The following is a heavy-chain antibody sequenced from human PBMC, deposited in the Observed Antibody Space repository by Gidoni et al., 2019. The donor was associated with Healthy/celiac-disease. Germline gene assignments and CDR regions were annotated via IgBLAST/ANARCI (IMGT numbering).Heavy chain of an antibody. CDR3: AHDNMGYDSSGYYGVGLFDY. Sequence: QVQLVQSGAEVKKPGSSVQVSCKASGGTFSRYAISWVRQAPGQGLEWMGGIIPIFGTANYAQKFQGRVTITADESTSTAYMELSSLRSEDMAVYYCAHDNMGYDSSGYYGVGLFDYWGQGTLVTVSS. J-gene: IGHJ4*02. D-gene: IGHD3-22*01. CDR2: IIPIFGTA. CDR1: GGTFSRYA. V-gene: IGHV1-69*01.